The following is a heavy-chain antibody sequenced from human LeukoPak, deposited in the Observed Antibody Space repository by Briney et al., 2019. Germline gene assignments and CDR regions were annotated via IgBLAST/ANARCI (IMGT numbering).Heavy chain of an antibody. CDR1: GVSFSAYY. V-gene: IGHV4-59*01. CDR3: ARTTEGGYTYDYFYYYYMDV. J-gene: IGHJ6*03. CDR2: IYYSGST. D-gene: IGHD5-18*01. Sequence: SETLSLTCGVYGVSFSAYYWNWIRQSPGKGLEWIGYIYYSGSTNYNPSLKSRVTISVDTSKNQFSLKLSSVTAADTAVYYCARTTEGGYTYDYFYYYYMDVWGKGTTVTISS.